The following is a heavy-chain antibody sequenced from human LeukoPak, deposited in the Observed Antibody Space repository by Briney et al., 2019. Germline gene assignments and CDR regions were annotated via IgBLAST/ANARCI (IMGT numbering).Heavy chain of an antibody. CDR2: IYPGDSDT. D-gene: IGHD2-15*01. J-gene: IGHJ6*02. Sequence: GGSLQISCKGSGYGFTSYWIGWVRRMPGKGLGWMGIIYPGDSDTRYSPSFQGQVTISADKSISTAYLQWSSLKASDTAMYYCARHVVVAAYYGMDVWGQGTTVTVSS. V-gene: IGHV5-51*01. CDR1: GYGFTSYW. CDR3: ARHVVVAAYYGMDV.